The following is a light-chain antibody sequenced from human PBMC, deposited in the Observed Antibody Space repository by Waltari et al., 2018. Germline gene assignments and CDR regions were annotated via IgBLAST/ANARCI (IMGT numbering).Light chain of an antibody. J-gene: IGKJ2*03. CDR3: QQYSAWPPMFS. CDR2: AAS. Sequence: EIVMTQSPATLSVSPGETATLSCRARQSVSTKLAWYRHQPGQAPSLLIYAASTRATGVPARFSGSGYGTEFTLSISSLQSEDSAIYYCQQYSAWPPMFSFGQGTKLEIK. V-gene: IGKV3-15*01. CDR1: QSVSTK.